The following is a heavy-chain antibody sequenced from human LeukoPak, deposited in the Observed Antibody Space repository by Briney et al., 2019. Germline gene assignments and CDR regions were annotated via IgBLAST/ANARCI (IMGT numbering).Heavy chain of an antibody. J-gene: IGHJ4*02. V-gene: IGHV4-34*01. D-gene: IGHD6-19*01. CDR2: INHSGAT. CDR3: ARGLWYSSGSAGFGY. Sequence: PSETLSFTCAVYGGSFSGYYWSWLRQPPGKGLEWIGEINHSGATNYNPSLKSRVTISVDTSNNQFSLQLSSVTAAATAVYSCARGLWYSSGSAGFGYWGQGTLVTVSS. CDR1: GGSFSGYY.